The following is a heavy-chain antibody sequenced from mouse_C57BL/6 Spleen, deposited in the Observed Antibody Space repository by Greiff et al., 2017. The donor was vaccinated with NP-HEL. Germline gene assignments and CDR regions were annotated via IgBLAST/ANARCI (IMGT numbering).Heavy chain of an antibody. CDR3: ARRGYDYDGGQGYYYAMDY. CDR2: IYPGDGDT. J-gene: IGHJ4*01. Sequence: QVQLQQSGPELVKPGASVKISCKASGYAFSSSWMNWVKQRPGKGLEWIGRIYPGDGDTNYNGKFKGKATLTADKSSSTAYMQLSSLTSEDSAVYFCARRGYDYDGGQGYYYAMDYWGQGTSVTVSS. D-gene: IGHD2-4*01. CDR1: GYAFSSSW. V-gene: IGHV1-82*01.